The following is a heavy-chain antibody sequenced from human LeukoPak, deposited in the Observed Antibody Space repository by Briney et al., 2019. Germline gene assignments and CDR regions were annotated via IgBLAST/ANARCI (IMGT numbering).Heavy chain of an antibody. D-gene: IGHD3-9*01. J-gene: IGHJ6*03. CDR1: GYTFTSYG. Sequence: ASVKVSCKASGYTFTSYGISWVRQASGQGLEWMGWISAYNGNTNYAQKLQGRVTMTTDTSTSTAYMELRSLRSDDTAVYYCARGHRMDILTGYYHSHYYYMDVWGKGTTVTISS. V-gene: IGHV1-18*01. CDR3: ARGHRMDILTGYYHSHYYYMDV. CDR2: ISAYNGNT.